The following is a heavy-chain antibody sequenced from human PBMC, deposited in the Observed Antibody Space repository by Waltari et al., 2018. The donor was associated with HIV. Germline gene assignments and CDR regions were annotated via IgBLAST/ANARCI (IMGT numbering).Heavy chain of an antibody. V-gene: IGHV4-38-2*01. Sequence: QVQLQESGPGPVKPSETLSLTCGVSGYSLTNGYYWGWIRPPPRKGLEWIGSTYYVGPTYYNPSLKSRVTISVDTSKNQFSLKVTSVTAADTAVYYCARKIPEGHAFDSWGQGTLVTVSS. CDR2: TYYVGPT. CDR3: ARKIPEGHAFDS. CDR1: GYSLTNGYY. J-gene: IGHJ4*02. D-gene: IGHD2-2*01.